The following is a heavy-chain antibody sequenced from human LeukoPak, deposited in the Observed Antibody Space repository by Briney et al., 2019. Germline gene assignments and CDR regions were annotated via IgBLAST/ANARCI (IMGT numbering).Heavy chain of an antibody. CDR3: ARVPMTTVTHFDY. V-gene: IGHV4-59*12. D-gene: IGHD4-17*01. CDR1: GGSISSYY. J-gene: IGHJ4*02. Sequence: SETLSLTCTVSGGSISSYYWSWIRQVPGKGLEWIAYIYYIGSTDYNPSLKSRVTISVDTSKNQFSLNVSSVTAADTAVYYCARVPMTTVTHFDYWGQGTLVTVSS. CDR2: IYYIGST.